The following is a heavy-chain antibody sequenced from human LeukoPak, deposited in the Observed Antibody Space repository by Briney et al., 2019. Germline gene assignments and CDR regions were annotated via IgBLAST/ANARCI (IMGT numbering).Heavy chain of an antibody. J-gene: IGHJ4*02. CDR3: ARDPRGSDFWTGYYLPRHLDY. CDR2: ISAYNGNT. V-gene: IGHV1-18*01. Sequence: ASVKVSCKASGYTFTSYGISWVRPAPGKGLEWMGRISAYNGNTNYTQKLQGRVTMTTDTSTSTAYMELRSLRSDDTAVYFCARDPRGSDFWTGYYLPRHLDYWGQGTLVTVSS. CDR1: GYTFTSYG. D-gene: IGHD3/OR15-3a*01.